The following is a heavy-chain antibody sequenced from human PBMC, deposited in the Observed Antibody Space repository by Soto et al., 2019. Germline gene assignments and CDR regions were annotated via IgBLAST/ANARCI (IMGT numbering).Heavy chain of an antibody. CDR1: GGSISSGGYY. CDR3: TKPVREYQLPLVAGGMDV. Sequence: PSETLSLTCTVSGGSISSGGYYWSWIRQHPGKGLEWIGYIYYSGSTNYNPSLKSRVTISRDNSKNNLSLQMNSLRAADTAVYYCTKPVREYQLPLVAGGMDVWGQGTTVTVSS. V-gene: IGHV4-31*09. CDR2: IYYSGST. J-gene: IGHJ6*02. D-gene: IGHD2-2*01.